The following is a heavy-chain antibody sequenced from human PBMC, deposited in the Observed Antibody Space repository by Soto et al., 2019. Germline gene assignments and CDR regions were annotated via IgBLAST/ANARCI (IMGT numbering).Heavy chain of an antibody. J-gene: IGHJ5*02. Sequence: PSETLSHTCTVSGGSISSSTYYWDWLRQPKGKGLEWIGAMYYTGNKNYNPSIESRVTMSVDTSKNQFSLKLSSVTPTATAVYYCARRSSSSLGSLFDPWGRG. CDR3: ARRSSSSLGSLFDP. CDR1: GGSISSSTYY. D-gene: IGHD6-6*01. CDR2: MYYTGNK. V-gene: IGHV4-39*01.